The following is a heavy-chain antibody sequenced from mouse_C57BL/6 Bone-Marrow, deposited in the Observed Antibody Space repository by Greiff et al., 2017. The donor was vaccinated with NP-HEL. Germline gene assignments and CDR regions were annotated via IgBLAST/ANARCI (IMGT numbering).Heavy chain of an antibody. Sequence: QVQLQQSGPGLVQPSQCLSITCTVSGFSLTSYGVHWVRQSPGKGLEWLGVIWSGGSTDYNAALLSRLSITKDNSKSQVFFKMNRLQADDTAIYYCAKGCEDYFDYWGQGTTLTVSS. J-gene: IGHJ2*01. CDR1: GFSLTSYG. V-gene: IGHV2-5*01. CDR2: IWSGGST. CDR3: AKGCEDYFDY.